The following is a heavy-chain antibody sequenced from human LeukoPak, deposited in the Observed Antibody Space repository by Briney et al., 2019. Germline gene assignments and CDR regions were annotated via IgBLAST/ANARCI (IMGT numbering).Heavy chain of an antibody. Sequence: SETLSLTCTVSGGSISSSSYHWGWIRQPPGKGLEWIGSIYYSGSTYYNPSLKSRVTISVDTSKNQFSLKLSSVTAADTAVYYCARHGERMATIRQYYFDYWGQGTLVTVSS. V-gene: IGHV4-39*01. D-gene: IGHD5-24*01. CDR1: GGSISSSSYH. CDR2: IYYSGST. CDR3: ARHGERMATIRQYYFDY. J-gene: IGHJ4*02.